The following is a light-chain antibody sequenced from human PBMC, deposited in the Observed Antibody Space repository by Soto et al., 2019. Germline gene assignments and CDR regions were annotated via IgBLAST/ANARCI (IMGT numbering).Light chain of an antibody. V-gene: IGLV1-51*01. CDR2: DNN. CDR3: GTWDSSLSSWV. CDR1: SSNIGNNY. J-gene: IGLJ3*02. Sequence: QSVLTQPPSVSAAPGQKGTISCSGSSSNIGNNYVSWYQQLPGTAPKLLIYDNNKRPSGIPDRFSGSKSDTSATLGITGLQTGDEADYYCGTWDSSLSSWVFGGGTKLTVL.